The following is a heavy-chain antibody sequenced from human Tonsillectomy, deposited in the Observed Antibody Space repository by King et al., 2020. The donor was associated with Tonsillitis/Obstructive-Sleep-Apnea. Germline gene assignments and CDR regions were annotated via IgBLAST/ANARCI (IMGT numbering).Heavy chain of an antibody. CDR2: IWYDGSNK. CDR3: AGWGVVRRFDY. J-gene: IGHJ4*02. D-gene: IGHD3-10*02. V-gene: IGHV3-33*01. Sequence: VQLVESGGGVVQPGRSLRLSCAASGFTFSSYGMNWVRQAPGKGLEWVAVIWYDGSNKYYVDSVKGRFTISRDNSKNMLWLHMNSGRAEDTGCYYCAGWGVVRRFDYWGQGTLVTVSS. CDR1: GFTFSSYG.